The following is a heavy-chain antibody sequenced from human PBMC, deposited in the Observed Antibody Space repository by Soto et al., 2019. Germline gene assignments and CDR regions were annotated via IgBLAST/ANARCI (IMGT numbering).Heavy chain of an antibody. V-gene: IGHV3-11*01. CDR3: ARRPMGNYYYMAV. Sequence: QVQLVESGGGLVKPGGSLRLSCVASGFTLSDYYMSWIRQAPGKGLEWVSYISSSGTIDNYADSVKGRFTISRDNDKKSLFLQINGLRDEDTAVYYCARRPMGNYYYMAVWGKGTTVTVSS. CDR1: GFTLSDYY. CDR2: ISSSGTID. D-gene: IGHD3-10*01. J-gene: IGHJ6*03.